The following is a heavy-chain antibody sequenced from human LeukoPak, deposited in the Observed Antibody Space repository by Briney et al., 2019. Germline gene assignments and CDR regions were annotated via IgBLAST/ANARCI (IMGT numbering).Heavy chain of an antibody. Sequence: ATCNDGSTYYADSMKGRFTISRDNSKNTLYLQVSSLRAEDTAMYYCARNILFAFDIWGQGTMVTVSS. J-gene: IGHJ3*02. CDR3: ARNILFAFDI. V-gene: IGHV3-53*01. CDR2: TCNDGST.